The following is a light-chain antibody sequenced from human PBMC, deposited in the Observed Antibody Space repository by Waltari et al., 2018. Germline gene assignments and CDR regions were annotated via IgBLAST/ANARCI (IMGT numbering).Light chain of an antibody. CDR2: DVS. Sequence: QSALTQPASVSGSPGQSITISCTGTSSDVGGYNYVSWYQQHPGKAPKLLIYDVSNRPSGVSIRFSGSKSGNRASLTISGLQAEDEADYYCSSYTSSSTLVGGGTKLTVL. J-gene: IGLJ2*01. V-gene: IGLV2-14*03. CDR3: SSYTSSSTL. CDR1: SSDVGGYNY.